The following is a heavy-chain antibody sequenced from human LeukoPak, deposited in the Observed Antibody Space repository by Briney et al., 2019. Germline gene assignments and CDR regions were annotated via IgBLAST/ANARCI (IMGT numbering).Heavy chain of an antibody. CDR1: GFTFSRYS. J-gene: IGHJ6*02. D-gene: IGHD2-15*01. CDR2: ISSSSSYI. CDR3: ARISPADIVVVVAATGFYYYYGMDV. Sequence: GGSLRLSCSASGFTFSRYSMNWVRQAPGKGLGWVSSISSSSSYIYYADSVKGRFTISRDNAKNSLYLQMNSLRAEDTAVYYCARISPADIVVVVAATGFYYYYGMDVWGQGTTVTVSS. V-gene: IGHV3-21*01.